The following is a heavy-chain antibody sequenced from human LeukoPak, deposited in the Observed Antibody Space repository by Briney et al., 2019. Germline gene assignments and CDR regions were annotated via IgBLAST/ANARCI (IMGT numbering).Heavy chain of an antibody. D-gene: IGHD5-24*01. CDR2: INWNGGST. J-gene: IGHJ1*01. CDR3: VRLGRDGYTYGAAY. V-gene: IGHV3-20*04. CDR1: GYSFDDYG. Sequence: AGSLRLSCAGSGYSFDDYGMRWVRQVPGKGMELVAGINWNGGSTGYAASVKGRCTISRDNAKTALYLEMNSLRAEDTAFYYCVRLGRDGYTYGAAYWGQGTLVTVSS.